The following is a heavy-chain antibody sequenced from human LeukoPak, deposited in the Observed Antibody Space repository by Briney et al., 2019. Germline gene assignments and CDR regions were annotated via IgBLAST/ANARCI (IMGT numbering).Heavy chain of an antibody. Sequence: KASETLSLTCSVSGGSINTHFWTWIRQPPGKGLEWIGYISYSGSTNYNPSLKSRVTISVDTSNNRFSLKLTSLTAADTAVYYCVRHLSAGRPAFDIWGQGTMVTVSS. CDR3: VRHLSAGRPAFDI. D-gene: IGHD2-15*01. CDR2: ISYSGST. V-gene: IGHV4-59*08. J-gene: IGHJ3*02. CDR1: GGSINTHF.